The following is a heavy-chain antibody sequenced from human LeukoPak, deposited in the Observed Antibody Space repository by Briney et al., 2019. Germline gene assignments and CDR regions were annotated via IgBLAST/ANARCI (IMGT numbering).Heavy chain of an antibody. V-gene: IGHV3-33*01. CDR1: GFTFSSYG. Sequence: GGSLRLSCAASGFTFSSYGMHWVRQAPGKGLEWVAVIWYDGSNKYYADSVKGRFTISRDNSKNTLYLQVNSLRAEDTAMYYCARDQQWLVRGYFDYWGQGTLVTVSS. D-gene: IGHD6-19*01. CDR3: ARDQQWLVRGYFDY. CDR2: IWYDGSNK. J-gene: IGHJ4*02.